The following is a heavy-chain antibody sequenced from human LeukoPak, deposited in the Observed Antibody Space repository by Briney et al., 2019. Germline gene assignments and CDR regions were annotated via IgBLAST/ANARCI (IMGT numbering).Heavy chain of an antibody. D-gene: IGHD3-10*02. CDR3: AELGITMIGGV. V-gene: IGHV3-48*04. CDR1: GFTFSSYS. J-gene: IGHJ6*04. Sequence: GGSLRLSCAASGFTFSSYSMNWVRQAPGKGLEWVSSISSSGSTIYYADSVKGRFTISRDNARNSLYLQMNSLRAEDTAVYYCAELGITMIGGVWGKGTTVTISS. CDR2: ISSSGSTI.